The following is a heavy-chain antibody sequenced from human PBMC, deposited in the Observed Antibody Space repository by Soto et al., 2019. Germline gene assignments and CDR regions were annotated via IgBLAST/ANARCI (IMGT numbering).Heavy chain of an antibody. D-gene: IGHD1-1*01. V-gene: IGHV1-18*01. CDR3: ARGRYGDY. CDR2: ISAHNGNT. Sequence: QVHLVQSGAEVKKPGASVKVSCKGSGYAFTTYGITWVRQAPGQGLEWMGWISAHNGNTNYAQKLQGGGTVTRDTSTSTAYMELRSLRSDDTAVYYCARGRYGDYWGQGALVTVSS. J-gene: IGHJ4*02. CDR1: GYAFTTYG.